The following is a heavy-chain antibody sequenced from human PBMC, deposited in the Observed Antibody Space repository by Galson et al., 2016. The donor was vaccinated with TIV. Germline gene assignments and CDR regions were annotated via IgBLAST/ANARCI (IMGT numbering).Heavy chain of an antibody. Sequence: SLRLSCAASGFTLSSYGMHWVRQAPGKGLEWVAVIWYDGSNKYYGDSVKGRFTISRDNSKNTVYLEMNSLRAEDTAVYYCARGRVSAFDLWGRGTLVTVSS. V-gene: IGHV3-33*01. CDR1: GFTLSSYG. J-gene: IGHJ2*01. CDR2: IWYDGSNK. CDR3: ARGRVSAFDL.